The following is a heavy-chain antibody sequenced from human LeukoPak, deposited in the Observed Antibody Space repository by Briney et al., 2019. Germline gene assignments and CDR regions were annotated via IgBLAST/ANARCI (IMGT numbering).Heavy chain of an antibody. D-gene: IGHD2-21*01. J-gene: IGHJ4*02. CDR2: INRHTGDT. CDR1: GYTFITYG. CDR3: ARGDFDFDS. Sequence: ASVRVSCTASGYTFITYGISWVRQAPGQGLEWMAWINRHTGDTNNAHFLHDRVTITADPFTDTAYLELSSLRSDDRAVYYCARGDFDFDSWGQGTLVTVS. V-gene: IGHV1-18*04.